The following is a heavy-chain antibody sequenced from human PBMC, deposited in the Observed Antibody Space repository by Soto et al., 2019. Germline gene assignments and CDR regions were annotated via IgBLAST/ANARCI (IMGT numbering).Heavy chain of an antibody. CDR1: GGTFDHAA. Sequence: QVQLVQSEAEVKKPGSSVKVSCEAPGGTFDHAAITWVRQAPGQGLEWVGGINPMFNSTHYAQKFQGRVTITADAVTSTAFMELRGLTSDDTAVYYCARQIFAADYWGQGTLLVVSS. CDR3: ARQIFAADY. CDR2: INPMFNST. D-gene: IGHD3-9*01. J-gene: IGHJ4*02. V-gene: IGHV1-69*01.